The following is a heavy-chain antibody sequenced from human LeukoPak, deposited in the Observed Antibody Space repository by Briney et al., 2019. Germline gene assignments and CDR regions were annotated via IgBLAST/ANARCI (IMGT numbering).Heavy chain of an antibody. CDR3: ARVRGYSYGYGAYYVDY. D-gene: IGHD5-18*01. J-gene: IGHJ4*02. V-gene: IGHV4-30-2*01. Sequence: SQTLSLTCAVSGGSISSGGYSWSWIRQPPGKGLEWIGYIYHSGSTYYNPSLKSRVTISVDRSKNQFSLKLSSVTAADTAVYYCARVRGYSYGYGAYYVDYWGQGTLVTVSS. CDR2: IYHSGST. CDR1: GGSISSGGYS.